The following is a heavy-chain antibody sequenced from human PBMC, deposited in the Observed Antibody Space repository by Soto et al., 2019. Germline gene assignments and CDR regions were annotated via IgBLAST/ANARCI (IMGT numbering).Heavy chain of an antibody. V-gene: IGHV2-26*01. CDR2: IFSNDEK. J-gene: IGHJ3*02. Sequence: ESGPTLVNPTETLTLTCTVSGLSLINARMGVSWIRQPPGNALEWLAHIFSNDEKSYSTSLKSRLTISKDTSKSQVVLTMTNMDPVDTATYYCARIKKRARDSSGYYYVDAFDIWGQGTMVTVSS. D-gene: IGHD3-22*01. CDR3: ARIKKRARDSSGYYYVDAFDI. CDR1: GLSLINARMG.